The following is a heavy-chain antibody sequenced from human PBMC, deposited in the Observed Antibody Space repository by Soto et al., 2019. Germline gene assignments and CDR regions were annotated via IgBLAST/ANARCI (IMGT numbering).Heavy chain of an antibody. V-gene: IGHV1-18*01. Sequence: QVQLVQSGAEVKKPGASVKVSCKASGYSFTSHGISWVRQAPGQGLEWMAWISASNGDTNYAQKFQGRVTVTTDTSTSTGYIELRSLRSEATAVYYCARMVRGSNIDYYHYMDVWGKGTTVTVS. CDR3: ARMVRGSNIDYYHYMDV. J-gene: IGHJ6*03. CDR2: ISASNGDT. CDR1: GYSFTSHG. D-gene: IGHD3-10*01.